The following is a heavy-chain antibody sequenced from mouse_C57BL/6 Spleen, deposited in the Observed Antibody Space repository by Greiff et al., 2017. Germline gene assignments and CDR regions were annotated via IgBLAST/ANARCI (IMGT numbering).Heavy chain of an antibody. D-gene: IGHD2-3*01. CDR3: ANSYDGYYGY. CDR1: GFTFSDYG. CDR2: ISSGSSTI. V-gene: IGHV5-17*01. Sequence: VQLVESGGGLVKPGGSLKLSCAASGFTFSDYGMHWVRQAPEKGLEWVAYISSGSSTIYYADTVKGRFTISRDNAKNTLFLQMTSLRSEDTAMYYCANSYDGYYGYWGQGTTLTVSS. J-gene: IGHJ2*01.